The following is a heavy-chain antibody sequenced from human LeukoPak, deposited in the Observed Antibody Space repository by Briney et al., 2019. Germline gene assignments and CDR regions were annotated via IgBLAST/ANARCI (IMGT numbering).Heavy chain of an antibody. Sequence: GGSLRLSCAASGFTFSSYSMNWVRQAPGKGLEGVSSISTSSSYIYYADSVKGRFTISRDNAKNSLYLQMNSLRAEDTAVYYCARDLGYRLLYSYYYYMDVWGKGTTVTVSS. CDR2: ISTSSSYI. CDR1: GFTFSSYS. V-gene: IGHV3-21*01. D-gene: IGHD2-2*01. J-gene: IGHJ6*03. CDR3: ARDLGYRLLYSYYYYMDV.